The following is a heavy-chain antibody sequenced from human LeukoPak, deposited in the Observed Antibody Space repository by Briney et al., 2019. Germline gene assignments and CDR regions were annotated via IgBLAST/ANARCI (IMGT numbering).Heavy chain of an antibody. CDR3: ARVRGGSYFSDAFDI. D-gene: IGHD1-26*01. CDR1: GYTFTGYY. J-gene: IGHJ3*02. Sequence: GASVKVSCKASGYTFTGYYMHWVRQAPGQGLEWMGWINPNSGGTNYAQKFQGRVTMTRDTSISTAYMELSRLRSDDTAVYYCARVRGGSYFSDAFDIWGQGTMVTVSS. V-gene: IGHV1-2*02. CDR2: INPNSGGT.